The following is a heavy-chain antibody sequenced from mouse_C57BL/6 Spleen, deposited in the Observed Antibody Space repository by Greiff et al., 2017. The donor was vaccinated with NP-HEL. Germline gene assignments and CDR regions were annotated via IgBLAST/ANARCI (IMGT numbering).Heavy chain of an antibody. V-gene: IGHV2-2*01. CDR1: GFSLTSYG. CDR2: RWSGGST. CDR3: ARDGGWDEAWFAY. J-gene: IGHJ3*01. D-gene: IGHD4-1*01. Sequence: QVQLKESGPGLVQPSQSLSITCTVSGFSLTSYGVHWVRQSPGKGLEWLGVRWSGGSTDYNAAFISRLSISKDNSKSQVFFKMNSLQADDTAIYYCARDGGWDEAWFAYWGQGTLVTVSA.